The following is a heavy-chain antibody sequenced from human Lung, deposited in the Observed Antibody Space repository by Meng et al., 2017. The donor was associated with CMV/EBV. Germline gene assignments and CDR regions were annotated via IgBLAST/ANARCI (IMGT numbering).Heavy chain of an antibody. J-gene: IGHJ4*02. Sequence: GESLKISCAASGFTFSDYYMSWIRQALGKGLEWVSYISSSGSTIYYADSVKGRFTISRDNAKNSLYLQMNSLRAEDTAVYYCARVAGSSWGFRRYYFDYWGQGTLVTVSS. CDR3: ARVAGSSWGFRRYYFDY. CDR1: GFTFSDYY. V-gene: IGHV3-11*01. D-gene: IGHD6-13*01. CDR2: ISSSGSTI.